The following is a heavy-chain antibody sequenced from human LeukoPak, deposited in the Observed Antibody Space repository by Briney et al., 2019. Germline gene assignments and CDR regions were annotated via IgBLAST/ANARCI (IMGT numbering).Heavy chain of an antibody. CDR3: ARQYYDILTDPNYFDS. J-gene: IGHJ4*02. CDR2: IYPGDSDA. Sequence: GESLKISCKGSGYSFTKYWIGWVRQRPGQGLEWMAIIYPGDSDARYSPSLQGQVTISADKSISTAYLQWSSLKAADTAMYYCARQYYDILTDPNYFDSWGQGTLVTVSS. D-gene: IGHD3-9*01. CDR1: GYSFTKYW. V-gene: IGHV5-51*01.